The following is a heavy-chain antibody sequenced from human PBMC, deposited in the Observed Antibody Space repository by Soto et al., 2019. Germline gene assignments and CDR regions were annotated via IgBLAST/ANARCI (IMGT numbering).Heavy chain of an antibody. CDR3: AKQGSGAGRGWFDP. J-gene: IGHJ5*02. V-gene: IGHV4-39*01. CDR2: IYYSGST. CDR1: GDSISSGSFY. Sequence: SETLSLTCTVSGDSISSGSFYWGWIRQPPGKGLEWIGSIYYSGSTYYNSSLKSRVTISVDTSKNQFSVRLTSVIAADTAMYYCAKQGSGAGRGWFDPWGQGTLVPSPQ. D-gene: IGHD6-19*01.